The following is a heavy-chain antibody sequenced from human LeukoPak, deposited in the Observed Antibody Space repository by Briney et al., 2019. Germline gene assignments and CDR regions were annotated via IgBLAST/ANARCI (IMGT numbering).Heavy chain of an antibody. CDR1: GFTFSSYS. Sequence: PGGSLRLSCAASGFTFSSYSMNWVRQSPGKGLEWVSFISSSNSYIYYGDSVKGRFTISRDNAKNSLYLQMNSLRAEDTAVYYCARDGGVTIRYYYDSTTTPVDYWGQGTLVTVSS. V-gene: IGHV3-21*01. CDR3: ARDGGVTIRYYYDSTTTPVDY. J-gene: IGHJ4*02. D-gene: IGHD3-22*01. CDR2: ISSSNSYI.